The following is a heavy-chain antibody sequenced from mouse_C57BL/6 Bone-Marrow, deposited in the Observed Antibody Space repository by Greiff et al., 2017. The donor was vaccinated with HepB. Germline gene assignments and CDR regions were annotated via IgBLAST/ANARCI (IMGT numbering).Heavy chain of an antibody. CDR1: GYTFTDYY. CDR3: ARGYYDYDAYAMDY. Sequence: VQLQQSGAELVRPGASVKLSCKASGYTFTDYYINWVKQRPGQGLEWIARIYPGSGNTYYNEKFKGKATLTAEKSSSTAYMQLSSLTSEDSAVYYCARGYYDYDAYAMDYWGQGTSVTVSS. V-gene: IGHV1-76*01. J-gene: IGHJ4*01. CDR2: IYPGSGNT. D-gene: IGHD2-4*01.